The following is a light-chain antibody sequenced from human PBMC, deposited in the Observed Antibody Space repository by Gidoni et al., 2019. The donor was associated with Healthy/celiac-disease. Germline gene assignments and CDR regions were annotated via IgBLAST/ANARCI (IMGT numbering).Light chain of an antibody. CDR2: DVS. J-gene: IGLJ2*01. CDR3: SSYTSSSTL. V-gene: IGLV2-14*03. Sequence: HSALTPPASVSGSPGQSITISCTGTSSDVGGYNYVSWYQQHPGKAPKLMIYDVSNRPSGVYNRFSGSKSGNTASLTISGLQAEDEADYYCSSYTSSSTLIGGGTKLTVL. CDR1: SSDVGGYNY.